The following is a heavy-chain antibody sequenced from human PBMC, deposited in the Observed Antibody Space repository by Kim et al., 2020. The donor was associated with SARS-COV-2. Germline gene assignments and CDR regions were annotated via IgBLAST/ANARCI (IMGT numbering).Heavy chain of an antibody. CDR2: INHSGST. J-gene: IGHJ4*02. D-gene: IGHD6-13*01. CDR1: GGSFSGYY. V-gene: IGHV4-34*01. Sequence: SETLSLTCAVYGGSFSGYYWSWIRQPPGKGLEWIGEINHSGSTNYNPSLKSRVTISVDTSKNQFSLKLSSVTAADTAVYYCARGRLAVGSWYRYWGQGTLVTVSS. CDR3: ARGRLAVGSWYRY.